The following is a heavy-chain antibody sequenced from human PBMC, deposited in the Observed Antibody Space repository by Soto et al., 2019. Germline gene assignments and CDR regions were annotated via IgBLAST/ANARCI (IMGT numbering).Heavy chain of an antibody. J-gene: IGHJ3*02. V-gene: IGHV5-51*01. CDR3: ARHGADSSSCVAFDI. CDR2: IYPGDSDT. Sequence: GGSLKISCKVSGYSFTSYWIGGVRQMPGKGLEWMGIIYPGDSDTRYSPSFQGQVTISADKSISTAYLQWSSLKASDTAMYYCARHGADSSSCVAFDIWGQGTMVTVSS. CDR1: GYSFTSYW. D-gene: IGHD6-13*01.